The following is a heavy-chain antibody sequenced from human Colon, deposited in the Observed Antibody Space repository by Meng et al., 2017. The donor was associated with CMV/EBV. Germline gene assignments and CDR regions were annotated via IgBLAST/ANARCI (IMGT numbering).Heavy chain of an antibody. CDR3: AKDLLREIVPGALVLDV. J-gene: IGHJ6*02. Sequence: GGSLRLSCAASGFTFRNYWMHWVRHSPGKGLMWVARINVDGSSTAYADSVKGRFTISRDNAENTLDLQMNSLRDEDTAVYFCAKDLLREIVPGALVLDVWGQGTTVTVSS. D-gene: IGHD5-12*01. CDR2: INVDGSST. V-gene: IGHV3-74*03. CDR1: GFTFRNYW.